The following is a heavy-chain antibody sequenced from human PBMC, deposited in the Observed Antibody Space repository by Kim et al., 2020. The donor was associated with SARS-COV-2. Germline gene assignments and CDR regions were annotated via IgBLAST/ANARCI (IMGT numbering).Heavy chain of an antibody. V-gene: IGHV1-46*01. CDR1: GYTFTSYY. CDR2: INPSGGST. Sequence: ASVKVSCKASGYTFTSYYMHWVRQAPGQGLEWMGIINPSGGSTSYAQKFQGRVTMTRDTSTSTVYMELSSLRTEDTAVYYCATPRRDYYDSSWLGAFDIWGQRTMVTVSS. J-gene: IGHJ3*02. CDR3: ATPRRDYYDSSWLGAFDI. D-gene: IGHD3-22*01.